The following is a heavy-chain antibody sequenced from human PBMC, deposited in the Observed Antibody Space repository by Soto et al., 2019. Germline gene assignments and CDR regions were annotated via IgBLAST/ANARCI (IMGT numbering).Heavy chain of an antibody. J-gene: IGHJ4*02. V-gene: IGHV6-1*01. Sequence: SQTLSLTCAISGDSVSSNSAAWNWIRQSPSRGLEWLGRTYYRSKWYNDYAVSVKSRITINPDTSKNQFSLQLNSVTPEDTAVYYCVIVAGITGPTLFAYCGQGSLVPVSS. D-gene: IGHD1-20*01. CDR1: GDSVSSNSAA. CDR2: TYYRSKWYN. CDR3: VIVAGITGPTLFAY.